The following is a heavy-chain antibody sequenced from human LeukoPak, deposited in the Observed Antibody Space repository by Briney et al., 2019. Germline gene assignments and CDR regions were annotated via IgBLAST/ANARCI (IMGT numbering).Heavy chain of an antibody. D-gene: IGHD4-17*01. Sequence: GASVKVSCKASGYTFAAYYMYWVRQAPGQGLEWMGWIHTNTGNPTYAQGFTGRFVFSLDTSVSTAYLQISSLKAEDSAIYYCATDHGDYASNAFDLWGQGTMVTVSS. CDR1: GYTFAAYY. J-gene: IGHJ3*01. V-gene: IGHV7-4-1*02. CDR3: ATDHGDYASNAFDL. CDR2: IHTNTGNP.